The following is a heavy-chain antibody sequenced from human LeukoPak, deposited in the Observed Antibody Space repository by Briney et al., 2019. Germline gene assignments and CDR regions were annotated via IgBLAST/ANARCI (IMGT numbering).Heavy chain of an antibody. J-gene: IGHJ4*02. CDR3: ARTNTVYRDFDY. V-gene: IGHV3-53*01. CDR2: IFPDGRT. D-gene: IGHD2/OR15-2a*01. Sequence: PGGSLRLSCAASGLTVTDNYFSWVRQAPGKGLEWVSVIFPDGRTYHADSVKGRFTISRDRPKNTLLLQMNSLRADDTALYHCARTNTVYRDFDYWGQGILVTVSS. CDR1: GLTVTDNY.